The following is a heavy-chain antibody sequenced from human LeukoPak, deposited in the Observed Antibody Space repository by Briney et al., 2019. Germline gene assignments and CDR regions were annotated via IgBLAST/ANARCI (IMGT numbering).Heavy chain of an antibody. CDR2: IKQDGSEK. V-gene: IGHV3-7*01. CDR1: GFILSNYW. CDR3: VRDWPGDSYGADP. D-gene: IGHD5-18*01. Sequence: PGGSLRPSCAASGFILSNYWMNWVRQAPGKGLEWVANIKQDGSEKYYVDSVKGRFTISRDNAKNSLYLQMNSLRAEDTAVYYCVRDWPGDSYGADPWGQGTLVTVSS. J-gene: IGHJ5*02.